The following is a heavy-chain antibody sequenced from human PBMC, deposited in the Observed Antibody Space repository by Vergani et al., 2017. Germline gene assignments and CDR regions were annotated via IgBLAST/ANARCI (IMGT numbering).Heavy chain of an antibody. CDR3: ARGLWDCTHIRCSPPSY. CDR2: ISGSSSYV. J-gene: IGHJ4*02. V-gene: IGHV3-21*01. CDR1: GFTFIMHA. D-gene: IGHD2-8*01. Sequence: EVQLLESGGDLVQPGGSLRLSCAASGFTFIMHAMSWVRQAPGKGLEWVASISGSSSYVFYRDSVEGRFTITRDNAKKSVYLQMNSLRAEDTAMYFCARGLWDCTHIRCSPPSYWGQGTQVTVSS.